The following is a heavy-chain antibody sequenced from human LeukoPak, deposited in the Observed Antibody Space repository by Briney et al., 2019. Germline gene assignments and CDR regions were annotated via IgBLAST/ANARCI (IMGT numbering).Heavy chain of an antibody. CDR1: GFTFSTFW. J-gene: IGHJ4*02. V-gene: IGHV3-7*01. CDR2: IKHDGSEK. Sequence: GGSLRLSCAASGFTFSTFWMTWVRQAPGKGLEWVATIKHDGSEKYFVDSVKGRFTISRDNAKKSLFLQMNSLRAEDTAVYYCAGDTIVVVPAARRLDYWGQGTLVTVSS. CDR3: AGDTIVVVPAARRLDY. D-gene: IGHD2-2*01.